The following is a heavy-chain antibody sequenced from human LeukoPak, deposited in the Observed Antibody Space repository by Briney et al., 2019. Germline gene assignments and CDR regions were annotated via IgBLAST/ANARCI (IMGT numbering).Heavy chain of an antibody. CDR2: IYSGGST. D-gene: IGHD3-22*01. CDR3: ARDSSGYYHYFDY. V-gene: IGHV3-66*01. J-gene: IGHJ4*02. CDR1: GFTVSSNY. Sequence: PGGSLRLSCAASGFTVSSNYMSWVRQAPGKGLEWVSVIYSGGSTYYADSVKGRFTISRDNSKNTLYLQMNSLRAEDTAVYYCARDSSGYYHYFDYWGQGTLVTVSS.